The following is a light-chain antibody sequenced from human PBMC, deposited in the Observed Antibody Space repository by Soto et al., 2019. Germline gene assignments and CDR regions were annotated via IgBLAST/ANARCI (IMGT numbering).Light chain of an antibody. CDR2: GHN. CDR3: SSYTTSSTLV. Sequence: QSVLTQPPSVSGAPGQRVTISCSGSYSNIGADYEVHWYQQVPGTAPKLLVSGHNNRPSGVPDRFFGSKSGTSASLTIIGLQAEDEADYYCSSYTTSSTLVFGGGTKLTVL. V-gene: IGLV1-40*01. J-gene: IGLJ3*02. CDR1: YSNIGADYE.